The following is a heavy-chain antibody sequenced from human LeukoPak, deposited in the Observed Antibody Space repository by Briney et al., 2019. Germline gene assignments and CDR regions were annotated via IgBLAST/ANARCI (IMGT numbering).Heavy chain of an antibody. D-gene: IGHD3-10*01. CDR3: ARDRGRYYYMDV. Sequence: SETLSLTCTVSGGSISSYYWSWIRKPPGKGLEWIGYIYYSGSTNYNPSLKSRVTISVDTSKNQFSLKLSSVTAADTAVYYCARDRGRYYYMDVWGKGTTVTVSS. CDR2: IYYSGST. CDR1: GGSISSYY. J-gene: IGHJ6*03. V-gene: IGHV4-59*01.